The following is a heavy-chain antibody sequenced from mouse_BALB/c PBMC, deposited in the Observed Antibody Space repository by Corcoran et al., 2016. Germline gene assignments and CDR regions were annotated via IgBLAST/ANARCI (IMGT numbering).Heavy chain of an antibody. V-gene: IGHV1S136*01. CDR2: INPYNDGT. Sequence: EVQLQQSGPELVKPGASVKMSCKASGYTFTSYVMHWVKQKPGQGLEWIGYINPYNDGTKYNEKFKGKATLTSDKSSSTAYMELSSLTSEDSAVYDCAMITTGPWFAYWGQATLVTVSA. D-gene: IGHD2-4*01. CDR1: GYTFTSYV. CDR3: AMITTGPWFAY. J-gene: IGHJ3*01.